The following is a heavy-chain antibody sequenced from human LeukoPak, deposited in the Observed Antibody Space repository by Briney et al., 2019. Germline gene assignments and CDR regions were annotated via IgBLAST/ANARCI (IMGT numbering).Heavy chain of an antibody. CDR3: AREGGLRLTTRYFDY. V-gene: IGHV3-11*06. CDR2: ISSGSSYT. Sequence: PGGSPRLSCAASGFTFSDFYMSWIRQAPGKGLEWVSFISSGSSYTNYADSVKGRFTISRDDAKNSLYLQMNSLRAEDTAVYFCAREGGLRLTTRYFDYWGQGTLVTVSS. CDR1: GFTFSDFY. J-gene: IGHJ4*02. D-gene: IGHD4-17*01.